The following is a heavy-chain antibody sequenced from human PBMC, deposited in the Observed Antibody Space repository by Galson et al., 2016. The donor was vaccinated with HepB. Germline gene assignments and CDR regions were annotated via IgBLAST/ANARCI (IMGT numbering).Heavy chain of an antibody. CDR2: FKYDGSIT. V-gene: IGHV3-30*18. CDR3: VKEQSSGYYRVADY. Sequence: SLRLSCAASGFSFSDCGMHWVRQAPGKGLEWVGVFKYDGSITYNGDSVKGRFTISRDNSKNMLYLQIDSLRADDTAMYYCVKEQSSGYYRVADYWGQGTLVTVSS. CDR1: GFSFSDCG. J-gene: IGHJ4*02. D-gene: IGHD5-12*01.